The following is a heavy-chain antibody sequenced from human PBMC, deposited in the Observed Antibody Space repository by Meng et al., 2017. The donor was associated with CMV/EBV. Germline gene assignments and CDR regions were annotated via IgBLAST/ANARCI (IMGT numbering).Heavy chain of an antibody. CDR3: ARDGQRTTLTPFDY. CDR2: IISDGSST. D-gene: IGHD4-17*01. J-gene: IGHJ4*02. Sequence: GGSLRLSSAASGFTFSNYWMHWVRQPPGKGLVWVSRIISDGSSTNYADSVKGRFTISRDNAKNTLYLQMNSLRAEDTAVYYCARDGQRTTLTPFDYWGQGTLVTVSS. CDR1: GFTFSNYW. V-gene: IGHV3-74*01.